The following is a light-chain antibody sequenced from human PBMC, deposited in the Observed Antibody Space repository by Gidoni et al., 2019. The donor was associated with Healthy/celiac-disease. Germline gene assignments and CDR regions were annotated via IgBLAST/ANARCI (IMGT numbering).Light chain of an antibody. CDR2: GAS. J-gene: IGKJ4*01. V-gene: IGKV3-20*01. CDR3: QQYGSSPLT. CDR1: QSVRSSY. Sequence: EIVLTQSPGTRCLSPGERATLSCRASQSVRSSYLAWYQQKPVQAPRLLIYGASSRATGIPDRFSGSGSGTDFPLTISRLEPEDFAVYYCQQYGSSPLTFGGGTQVEIK.